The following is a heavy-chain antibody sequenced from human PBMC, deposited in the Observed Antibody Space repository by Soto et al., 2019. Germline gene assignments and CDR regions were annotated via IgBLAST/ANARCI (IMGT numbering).Heavy chain of an antibody. V-gene: IGHV4-31*03. CDR1: GDSISSGGYY. Sequence: QVQLQESGPGLVKPSQTLSLTCTVSGDSISSGGYYWSWIRQHPGKGLEWIGYIHYSGSTNYNPSLKTRVTMSVDTSKNQFSLTLSAVTAADTAVYYCARFKGIFVIPKLAATNAFDIWGQGTMVTVSS. D-gene: IGHD2-15*01. J-gene: IGHJ3*02. CDR3: ARFKGIFVIPKLAATNAFDI. CDR2: IHYSGST.